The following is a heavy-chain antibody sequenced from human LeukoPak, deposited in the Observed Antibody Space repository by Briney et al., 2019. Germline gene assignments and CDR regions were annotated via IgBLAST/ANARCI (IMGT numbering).Heavy chain of an antibody. V-gene: IGHV3-11*04. CDR3: ASSEAAAYWYFGL. CDR1: GGSFSGYY. CDR2: ISSSGSTI. D-gene: IGHD6-13*01. J-gene: IGHJ2*01. Sequence: LSLTCAVYGGSFSGYYWSWIRQPPGKGLEWVSFISSSGSTIYYADSVKGRFTISRDNAKNSLYLQMNSLRAEDTAVYYCASSEAAAYWYFGLWGRGTLVTVSS.